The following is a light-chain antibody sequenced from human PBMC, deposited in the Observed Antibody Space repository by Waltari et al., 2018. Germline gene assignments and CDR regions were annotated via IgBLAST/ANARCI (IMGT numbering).Light chain of an antibody. J-gene: IGKJ2*01. CDR1: QDITNH. CDR2: AAS. CDR3: QHYDRLPYT. V-gene: IGKV1-33*01. Sequence: DIQMTQSPSSLTASVGDRVTITCQASQDITNHLNWYQQKPGKAPKLLINAASNLEAGVPSRFSGSGSGTDFTLTISSLQAEDVATYYCQHYDRLPYTFGQGTSLQIK.